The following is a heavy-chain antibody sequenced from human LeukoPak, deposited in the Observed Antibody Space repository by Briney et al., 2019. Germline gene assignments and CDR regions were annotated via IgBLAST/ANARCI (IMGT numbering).Heavy chain of an antibody. CDR3: ARIEWERLGRAFDI. CDR2: ISYDGSNK. V-gene: IGHV3-30*14. J-gene: IGHJ3*02. CDR1: GFTFSSYA. Sequence: GGSLRLSCAASGFTFSSYAMHWVRQAPGKGLEWVAVISYDGSNKYYADSVKGRFTISRDNSKNTLYLQMNSLRAEDMAVYYCARIEWERLGRAFDIWGQGTMVTVSS. D-gene: IGHD1-26*01.